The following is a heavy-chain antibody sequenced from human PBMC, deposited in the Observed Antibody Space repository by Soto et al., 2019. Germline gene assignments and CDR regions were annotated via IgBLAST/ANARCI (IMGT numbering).Heavy chain of an antibody. V-gene: IGHV4-39*01. CDR2: IYYSGST. J-gene: IGHJ4*02. D-gene: IGHD1-26*01. CDR3: ARGLITGSQYSGGWYYFDS. Sequence: SETLSLTCTVSGGSISSSSYYWGWIRQPPGKGLEWIGSIYYSGSTYYNPSLKSRVTISVDTSKNQFSLKLSSVTAADTAVYYCARGLITGSQYSGGWYYFDSWGQGTQVTV. CDR1: GGSISSSSYY.